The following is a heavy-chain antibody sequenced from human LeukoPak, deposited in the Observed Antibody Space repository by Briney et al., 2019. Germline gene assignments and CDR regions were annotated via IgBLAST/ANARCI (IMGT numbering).Heavy chain of an antibody. D-gene: IGHD6-19*01. CDR1: GYTFTSYG. Sequence: ASVEVSCKASGYTFTSYGISWVRQAPGQGLEWMGWISAYNGNTNYAQKLQGRVTMTTDTSTSTAYMELRSLRSDDTAVYYCARVSDCCWYSSGWSAYYYGMDVWGQGTTVTVSS. CDR2: ISAYNGNT. CDR3: ARVSDCCWYSSGWSAYYYGMDV. V-gene: IGHV1-18*01. J-gene: IGHJ6*02.